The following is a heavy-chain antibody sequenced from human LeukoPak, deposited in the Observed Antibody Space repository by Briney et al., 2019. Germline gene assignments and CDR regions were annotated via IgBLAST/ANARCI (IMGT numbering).Heavy chain of an antibody. J-gene: IGHJ4*02. D-gene: IGHD3-10*01. Sequence: SQTLSLTCTVSGGSVSSGGYYWNWIRQPPGKGLEWIGYIYHSGSTYYNPSLKSRVTISVDRSNNQFSLKLSSVTAADTAVYYCARARITMVRGVITNPDYWGQGTLVTVSS. V-gene: IGHV4-30-2*01. CDR1: GGSVSSGGYY. CDR2: IYHSGST. CDR3: ARARITMVRGVITNPDY.